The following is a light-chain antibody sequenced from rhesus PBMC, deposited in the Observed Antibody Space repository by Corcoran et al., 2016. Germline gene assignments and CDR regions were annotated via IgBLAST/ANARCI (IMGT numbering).Light chain of an antibody. CDR1: PSISSW. J-gene: IGKJ3*01. CDR3: QQYSSSPLT. Sequence: DIQMTQSPSSLSASVGDTVTIPCRASPSISSWFAWYQQKQGKAPKLMIYKASSLQSGVPSRFSGSGSGTDFTLTISSLQSEDFATYYWQQYSSSPLTFGPGTKLDIK. V-gene: IGKV1-22*01. CDR2: KAS.